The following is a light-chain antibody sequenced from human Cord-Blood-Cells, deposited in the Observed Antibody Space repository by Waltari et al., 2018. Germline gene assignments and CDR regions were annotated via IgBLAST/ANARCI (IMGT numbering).Light chain of an antibody. Sequence: QSALTPPASVSGSRGPSITISCTGTRSDVASYNLASGDQQHPGKAPKLMIYEGSKRPSGVSNRFSGSTSGNTASLTISGLQAEDEADYYCCSYAGSSNVVFGGGTKLTVL. J-gene: IGLJ2*01. CDR3: CSYAGSSNVV. V-gene: IGLV2-23*01. CDR2: EGS. CDR1: RSDVASYNL.